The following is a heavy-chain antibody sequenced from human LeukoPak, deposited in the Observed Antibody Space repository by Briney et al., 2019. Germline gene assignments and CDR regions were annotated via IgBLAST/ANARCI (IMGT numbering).Heavy chain of an antibody. J-gene: IGHJ4*02. CDR1: GFTFSASA. V-gene: IGHV3-73*01. Sequence: GGSLKLSWAVSGFTFSASAVHWVRQASGKGLEWIGRIRSKTNNYATAYADSLKGRFTVSRDDSKNTAYLQMNSLKTEDSAVYFCARDSSSEGPLEYWGQGTRVTVSS. CDR3: ARDSSSEGPLEY. D-gene: IGHD3-22*01. CDR2: IRSKTNNYAT.